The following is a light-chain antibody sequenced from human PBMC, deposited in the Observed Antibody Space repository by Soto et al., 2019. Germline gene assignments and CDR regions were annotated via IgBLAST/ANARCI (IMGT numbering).Light chain of an antibody. CDR3: QQYNNWPPRT. CDR1: QSVSSN. Sequence: EIVMTQSPATLSVSPGERATLSCRASQSVSSNLAWYQQKPGQAPRLLIYGASTRATGIPGRFSGSGSGTEFTLTISSLQSEDFAVEYCQQYNNWPPRTFGGGTKVEIK. J-gene: IGKJ4*01. V-gene: IGKV3-15*01. CDR2: GAS.